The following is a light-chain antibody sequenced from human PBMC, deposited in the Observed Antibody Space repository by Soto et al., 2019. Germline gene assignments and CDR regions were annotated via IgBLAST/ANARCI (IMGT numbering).Light chain of an antibody. CDR2: ATS. Sequence: DIQMTQSPSSLAASVGDRVTISCRASQGISNYLAWYQQKPGKAPKLLIYATSTLQSGVSSRFTGSGSGTDFTLTISSLQPEDVATYYCQKYNWPPFTSGPGTKVDI. CDR3: QKYNWPPFT. V-gene: IGKV1-27*01. CDR1: QGISNY. J-gene: IGKJ3*01.